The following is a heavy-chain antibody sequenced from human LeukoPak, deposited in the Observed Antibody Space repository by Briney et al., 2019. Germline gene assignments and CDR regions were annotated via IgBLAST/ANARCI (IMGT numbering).Heavy chain of an antibody. V-gene: IGHV3-74*01. J-gene: IGHJ5*02. CDR3: ARDLGDYHWFDP. Sequence: GRSLRLSCAASGFTFSNYWMHWGRQAPGKGLVWFSRINSDGSSTSYADSVKGRFTISRDNAKNTLYLQMNSLRAEDTAVYYCARDLGDYHWFDPWGQGTLVTVSS. D-gene: IGHD4-17*01. CDR2: INSDGSST. CDR1: GFTFSNYW.